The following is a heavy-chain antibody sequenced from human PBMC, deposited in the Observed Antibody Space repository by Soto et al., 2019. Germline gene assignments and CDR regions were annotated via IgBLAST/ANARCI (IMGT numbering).Heavy chain of an antibody. Sequence: QVQLVQSGAEVKKPGASVKVSCKASGYTFTAYYIHWVRQAPGQGLEWMGRINPNSGDTNYAQKCQGWVTMTRDTSISTDYMELSRMRSDDTAVYYCTRGHSGSNYYYGLDVWGQGTTVTVSS. CDR3: TRGHSGSNYYYGLDV. D-gene: IGHD1-26*01. CDR1: GYTFTAYY. J-gene: IGHJ6*02. CDR2: INPNSGDT. V-gene: IGHV1-2*04.